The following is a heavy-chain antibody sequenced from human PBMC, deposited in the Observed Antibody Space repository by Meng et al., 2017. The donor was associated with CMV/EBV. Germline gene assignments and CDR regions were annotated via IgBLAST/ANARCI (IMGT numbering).Heavy chain of an antibody. Sequence: GGSLRLSCAASGFTFSGSAMHWVRQASGKGLEWVGRIRSKANSYATAYAASVKGRFTISRDDSKNTAYLQMNSLKTEDTAVYYCTTNVLRYFDWLPPDYWGQGTLVTVSS. CDR2: IRSKANSYAT. D-gene: IGHD3-9*01. V-gene: IGHV3-73*01. J-gene: IGHJ4*02. CDR1: GFTFSGSA. CDR3: TTNVLRYFDWLPPDY.